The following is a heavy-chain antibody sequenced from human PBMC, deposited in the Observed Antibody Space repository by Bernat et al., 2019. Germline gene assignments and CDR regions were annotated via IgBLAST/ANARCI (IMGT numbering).Heavy chain of an antibody. CDR1: GGSISSYY. D-gene: IGHD2-15*01. CDR3: ARHDCSGGSCYRGRWFDP. CDR2: IYYSGST. V-gene: IGHV4-59*08. J-gene: IGHJ5*02. Sequence: QVQLQESGPGLVKPSETLSLTCTVSGGSISSYYWSWIRQPPGKGLEWIGHIYYSGSTNYNPSLKSRVTISVDTSKNQFSLKLSSVTAADTAVYYCARHDCSGGSCYRGRWFDPWGQGTLVTVSS.